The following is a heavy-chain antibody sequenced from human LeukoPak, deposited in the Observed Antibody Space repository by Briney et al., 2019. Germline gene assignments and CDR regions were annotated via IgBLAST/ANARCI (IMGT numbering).Heavy chain of an antibody. Sequence: GESLKISCKGSGYIFTNHWIGWVRQMPGKGLEYMGIIYPGDSDTRYSPSFQGQVTISADKSISTAYLQWSSLKASDTAMYYCARRAFYSTDWYFDLWGRGTLVTVSS. CDR2: IYPGDSDT. V-gene: IGHV5-51*01. CDR1: GYIFTNHW. CDR3: ARRAFYSTDWYFDL. D-gene: IGHD2-2*01. J-gene: IGHJ2*01.